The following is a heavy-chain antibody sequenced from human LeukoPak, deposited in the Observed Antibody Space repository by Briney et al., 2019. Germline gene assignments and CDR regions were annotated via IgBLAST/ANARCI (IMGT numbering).Heavy chain of an antibody. CDR3: ARSVADLDY. CDR2: TYYRAKWYN. V-gene: IGHV6-1*01. Sequence: SQTLSLTCAISGDSVSSTSAAWNWIRHSPSRGLEWLGRTYYRAKWYNEYAVSVTSRITINPDTSKNQFSLQLNSVTPEDTAVYYCARSVADLDYWGQGTLVTVSS. D-gene: IGHD6-19*01. CDR1: GDSVSSTSAA. J-gene: IGHJ4*02.